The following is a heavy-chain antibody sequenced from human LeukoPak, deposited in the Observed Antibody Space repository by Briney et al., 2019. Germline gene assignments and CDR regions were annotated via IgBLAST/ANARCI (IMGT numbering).Heavy chain of an antibody. D-gene: IGHD2-2*01. J-gene: IGHJ3*02. Sequence: ASVTVSYKASGYTFTDYYMHWVRQAPGQGREWMGWINPNSGGTNYAQKFQGRVTMTRDTSISTAYMEPSRLRSDDTAVYYCARGGFWASSTSPHDAFDIWGQGTMVTVSS. CDR3: ARGGFWASSTSPHDAFDI. V-gene: IGHV1-2*02. CDR1: GYTFTDYY. CDR2: INPNSGGT.